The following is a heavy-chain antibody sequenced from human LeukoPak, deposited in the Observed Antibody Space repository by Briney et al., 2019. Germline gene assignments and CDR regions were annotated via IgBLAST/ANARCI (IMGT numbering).Heavy chain of an antibody. V-gene: IGHV3-30*02. J-gene: IGHJ6*03. CDR2: IRNDGSDK. CDR1: GFTFRSHG. Sequence: GGSLRLSCAASGFTFRSHGMHWVRQAPGKGLEWVAFIRNDGSDKYYADSVKGRFTISRDNSKNTLYLQMNSLRPEDTAVYYCARAYYDSSGYYYSLYYYMDVWGKGTTVTVSS. D-gene: IGHD3-22*01. CDR3: ARAYYDSSGYYYSLYYYMDV.